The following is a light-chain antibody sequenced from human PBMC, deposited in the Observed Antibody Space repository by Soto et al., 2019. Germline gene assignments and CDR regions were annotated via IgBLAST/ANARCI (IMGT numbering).Light chain of an antibody. J-gene: IGLJ3*02. CDR3: SSYTTTSTWV. Sequence: QSALTQPASVSGSPGQSITISCIGTGSDVGGYNYVSWYQHHPGKAPKVLIYDVTSRPSGVSNRFSGSKSGNTASLTISGLQAEDEADYYCSSYTTTSTWVFGGGTKLTVL. V-gene: IGLV2-14*03. CDR2: DVT. CDR1: GSDVGGYNY.